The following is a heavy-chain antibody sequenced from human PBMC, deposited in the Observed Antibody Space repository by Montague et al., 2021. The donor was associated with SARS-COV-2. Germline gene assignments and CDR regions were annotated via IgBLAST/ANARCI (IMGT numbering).Heavy chain of an antibody. V-gene: IGHV4-59*01. D-gene: IGHD4-23*01. J-gene: IGHJ6*02. CDR2: IYRNGST. CDR3: ARGGGNSADYYNYTMDV. Sequence: SETLSLTCTVSGGSISSYYWTWIRQPPGKGLESIGYIYRNGSTKXNPSLKSRVTISVDTSKNQFSLKLSSVSVADTAVYYCARGGGNSADYYNYTMDVWGQGTTVTVFS. CDR1: GGSISSYY.